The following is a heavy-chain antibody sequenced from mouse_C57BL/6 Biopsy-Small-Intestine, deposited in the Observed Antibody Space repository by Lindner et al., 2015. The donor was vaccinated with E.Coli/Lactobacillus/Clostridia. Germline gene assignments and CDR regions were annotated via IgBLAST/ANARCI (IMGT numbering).Heavy chain of an antibody. CDR3: ARRDYGSLYYFDY. J-gene: IGHJ2*01. D-gene: IGHD1-1*01. CDR1: GYTFTNYW. V-gene: IGHV1-63*01. Sequence: VQLQESGAELVRPGTSVKMSCKASGYTFTNYWIGWAKQRPGHGLEWIGDIYPGGGYTNYNEKFKGKATPTADKSSSTAYMQFSSLTSEDSAIYYCARRDYGSLYYFDYWGQGTTLTVSS. CDR2: IYPGGGYT.